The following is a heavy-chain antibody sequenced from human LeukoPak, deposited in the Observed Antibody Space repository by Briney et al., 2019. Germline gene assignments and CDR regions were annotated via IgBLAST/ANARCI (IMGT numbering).Heavy chain of an antibody. V-gene: IGHV1-69*13. CDR1: GGTFSSYA. CDR3: ARGVLRFLEWSNWFDP. CDR2: IIPISGTA. J-gene: IGHJ5*02. D-gene: IGHD3-3*01. Sequence: SVKVSCKASGGTFSSYAITWVRQAPGQGLEWMGGIIPISGTANYAQKFQGRVTITADEFTSTAYMELSSLRSEDTAVYYCARGVLRFLEWSNWFDPWGQGTLVTVSS.